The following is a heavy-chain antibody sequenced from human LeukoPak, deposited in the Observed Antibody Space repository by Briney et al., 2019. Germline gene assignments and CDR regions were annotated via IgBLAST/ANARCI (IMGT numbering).Heavy chain of an antibody. CDR2: MNPNSGNT. CDR1: GYTFTSYD. D-gene: IGHD6-19*01. Sequence: ASVKVSCKASGYTFTSYDINWVRQATGQGLEWMGWMNPNSGNTGYAQKFQGRVTMTRNTSMSTAYMELSSLRSEDTAVYYCALRRDSSGCHNPWGQGTLVTVSS. V-gene: IGHV1-8*01. J-gene: IGHJ5*02. CDR3: ALRRDSSGCHNP.